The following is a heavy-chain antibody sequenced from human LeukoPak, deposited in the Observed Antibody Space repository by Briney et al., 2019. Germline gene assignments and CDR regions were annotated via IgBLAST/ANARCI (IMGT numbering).Heavy chain of an antibody. V-gene: IGHV1-46*01. J-gene: IGHJ4*02. CDR2: INPSGGST. Sequence: ASVKVSCKASGYTFTSYYMHWVRQAPGQGLEWMGIINPSGGSTSYAQKFQGRVTMTRDTSTSTVYMELGSLRSEDTAVYYCAREGGYCSSTSCYSYYFDYWGQGTLVTVSS. CDR3: AREGGYCSSTSCYSYYFDY. D-gene: IGHD2-2*01. CDR1: GYTFTSYY.